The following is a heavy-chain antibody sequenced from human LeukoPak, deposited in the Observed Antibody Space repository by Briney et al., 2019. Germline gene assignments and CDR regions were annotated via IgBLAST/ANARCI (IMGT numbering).Heavy chain of an antibody. V-gene: IGHV3-23*01. CDR1: GFTFSSYA. Sequence: GGSLRLSCAASGFTFSSYAMSWVRQAPGKGLEWVSAISGSGGSIYYADSVKGRFTTSRDNAKNSLYLQMNSLRAEDTAVYYCARAYLLYDFWSGYVDTNWFDPWGQGTLVTVSS. CDR3: ARAYLLYDFWSGYVDTNWFDP. D-gene: IGHD3-3*01. J-gene: IGHJ5*02. CDR2: ISGSGGSI.